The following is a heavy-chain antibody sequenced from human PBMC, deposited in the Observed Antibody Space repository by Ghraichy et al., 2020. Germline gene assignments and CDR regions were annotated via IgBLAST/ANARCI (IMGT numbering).Heavy chain of an antibody. CDR3: ARGTRGYDFWSGYYTGIFFDY. D-gene: IGHD3-3*01. V-gene: IGHV1-8*03. CDR1: GYTFTSYD. Sequence: ASVKVSCKASGYTFTSYDINWVRQATGQGLEWMGWMNPNSGNTGYAQKFQDRVTITRNTSISTAYMELSSLRSEDTAVYYCARGTRGYDFWSGYYTGIFFDYWGQGTLVTVSS. J-gene: IGHJ4*02. CDR2: MNPNSGNT.